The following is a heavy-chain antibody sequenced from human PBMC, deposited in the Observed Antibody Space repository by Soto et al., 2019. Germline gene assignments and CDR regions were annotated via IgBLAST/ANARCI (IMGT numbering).Heavy chain of an antibody. Sequence: PSQTLSLTCAISGDSVSSNSAVWNWIRQSPSRGFEWLGRTYHRSKWYNDYAVSLKSRISINQDTSKNQFSLQLNSVTPEDTAVYYCATEAADGWVRHWGPGTLVTVS. J-gene: IGHJ1*01. CDR3: ATEAADGWVRH. V-gene: IGHV6-1*01. CDR1: GDSVSSNSAV. D-gene: IGHD6-13*01. CDR2: TYHRSKWYN.